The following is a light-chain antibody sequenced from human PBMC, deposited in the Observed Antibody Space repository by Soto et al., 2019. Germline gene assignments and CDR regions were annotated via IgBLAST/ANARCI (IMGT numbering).Light chain of an antibody. CDR3: QQLNGSPWT. J-gene: IGKJ1*01. V-gene: IGKV1-9*01. CDR2: GAS. CDR1: PAIASF. Sequence: IQLTQSPSSLSASVGDRVTITCRASPAIASFLAWYQQKPGTAPKLLIYGASTLQSGVPSRFSGSRSGTDYTLTIASLQPEDFATYYCQQLNGSPWTFGQGTKMEIK.